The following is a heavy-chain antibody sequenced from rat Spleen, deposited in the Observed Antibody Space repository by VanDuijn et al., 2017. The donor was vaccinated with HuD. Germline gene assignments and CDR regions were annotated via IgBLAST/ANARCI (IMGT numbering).Heavy chain of an antibody. Sequence: EVQLVESGGGLVQPGRSLKVSCAASGFTFSNYYMAWVRQAPKKGLEWVASINYEGSSIYYGESVKGRFTISRHNAKSTLYLQMNSLRSEDTATYYCARPPYDGTYYHYFDYWGQGVMVTVSS. CDR1: GFTFSNYY. D-gene: IGHD1-12*02. J-gene: IGHJ2*01. CDR2: INYEGSSI. CDR3: ARPPYDGTYYHYFDY. V-gene: IGHV5-22*01.